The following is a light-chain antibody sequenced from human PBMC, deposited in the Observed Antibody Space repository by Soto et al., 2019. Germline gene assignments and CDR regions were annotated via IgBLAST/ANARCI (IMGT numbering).Light chain of an antibody. Sequence: DIPMTQSHSTLSASVGDIVTITCRASQSISGWLAWYQQNPGKAPMLLIYKASTLESGFPSRFSGSGSGTEFTLTISSLQPDDFATYYCQQYNNYGSWTFGQGTKVEIK. CDR3: QQYNNYGSWT. CDR1: QSISGW. V-gene: IGKV1-5*03. CDR2: KAS. J-gene: IGKJ1*01.